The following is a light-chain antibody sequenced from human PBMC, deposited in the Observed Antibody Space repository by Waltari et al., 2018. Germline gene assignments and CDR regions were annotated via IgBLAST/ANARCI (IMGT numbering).Light chain of an antibody. Sequence: EIVMTQSPATLSVSPGERATLSCRASVSVSSNLAWYQQKPGQAPSLLIYGASTSATGIPARFSGSGSGTEFTLTISSMQSEDFAVYYCQQYNNWPPYTFGQGTKLEIK. CDR2: GAS. CDR3: QQYNNWPPYT. CDR1: VSVSSN. J-gene: IGKJ2*01. V-gene: IGKV3-15*01.